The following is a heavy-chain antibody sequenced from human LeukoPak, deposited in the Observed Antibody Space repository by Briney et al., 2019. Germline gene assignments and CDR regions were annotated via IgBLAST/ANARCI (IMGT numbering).Heavy chain of an antibody. CDR2: IIPIFGTA. CDR3: ARENWGGKEGGAFDI. J-gene: IGHJ3*02. D-gene: IGHD7-27*01. CDR1: GGTFSSYA. V-gene: IGHV1-69*01. Sequence: SVKVSCKASGGTFSSYAISWVRRAPGQGLEWMGGIIPIFGTANYAQKFQGRVTITADESTSTAYMELSSLRSEDTAVYYCARENWGGKEGGAFDIWGQGTMVTVSS.